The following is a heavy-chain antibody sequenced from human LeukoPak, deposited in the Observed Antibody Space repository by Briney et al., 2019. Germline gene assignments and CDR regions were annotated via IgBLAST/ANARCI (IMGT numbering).Heavy chain of an antibody. J-gene: IGHJ4*02. Sequence: SETLSLTCAVYGGSFSGYYWSWIRQPPGKGLEWIGEINHSGSTNYNPSLKSRVTISVDTSKNQFSLKLSSVTAADTAVYYCARSGYCSYGVCFRIFDYWGQGTLVTVSS. CDR2: INHSGST. D-gene: IGHD2-8*01. CDR3: ARSGYCSYGVCFRIFDY. V-gene: IGHV4-34*01. CDR1: GGSFSGYY.